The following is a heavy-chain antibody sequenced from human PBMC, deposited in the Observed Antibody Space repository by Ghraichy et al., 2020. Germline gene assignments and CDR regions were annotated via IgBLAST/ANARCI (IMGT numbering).Heavy chain of an antibody. V-gene: IGHV4-34*01. CDR2: INHRGST. D-gene: IGHD3-9*01. CDR1: GGSFSDYY. Sequence: SETLSLTCAVYGGSFSDYYWTWIRQPPGKGLQWIVEINHRGSTNYNPSLKSRVTISLDTSRNQFSLKLNSVTAADTAVYYCASTSYDILTGYQPLDTWGQGTLVTVSS. CDR3: ASTSYDILTGYQPLDT. J-gene: IGHJ5*02.